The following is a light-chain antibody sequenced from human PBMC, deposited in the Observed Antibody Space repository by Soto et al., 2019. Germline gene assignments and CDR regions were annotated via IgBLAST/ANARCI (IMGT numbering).Light chain of an antibody. CDR1: NSDVGSHYL. CDR2: EGT. V-gene: IGLV2-23*01. Sequence: QSALTQPASVSGSPGQSITISCTGTNSDVGSHYLVSWYQQHPGKAPKLMVYEGTKRPSGISNRFSGSKSGNAASLTISGLQAEDEADYYCCSYAGSSPYVFGTGTKLTVL. J-gene: IGLJ1*01. CDR3: CSYAGSSPYV.